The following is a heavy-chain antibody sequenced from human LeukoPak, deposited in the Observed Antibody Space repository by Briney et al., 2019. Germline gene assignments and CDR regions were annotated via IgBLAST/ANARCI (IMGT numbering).Heavy chain of an antibody. D-gene: IGHD6-19*01. CDR3: ARDRGSSGWYVWFDP. CDR1: GFTFSSYS. J-gene: IGHJ5*02. Sequence: GGSLRLSCAASGFTFSSYSMNWVRQAPGKGLEWVSSISSSSSYIYYADSVKGGFTISRDNTKNSLYLQMNSLRAEDTAVYYCARDRGSSGWYVWFDPWGQGTLVTVSS. V-gene: IGHV3-21*01. CDR2: ISSSSSYI.